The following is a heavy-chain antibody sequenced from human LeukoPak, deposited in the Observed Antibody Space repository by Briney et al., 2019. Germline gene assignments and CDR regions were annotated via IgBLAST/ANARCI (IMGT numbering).Heavy chain of an antibody. CDR2: ISDRGDST. CDR3: AKEQIRDYYGSGSSIDY. V-gene: IGHV3-23*01. CDR1: GFSVTTYA. Sequence: GGSLRLSCAASGFSVTTYAMGWVRQAPGKGLEWVSVISDRGDSTHYADSVKGRFTISRDNSKNTLYLQMNSLRAEDTAVYYCAKEQIRDYYGSGSSIDYWGQGTLVTVSS. D-gene: IGHD3-10*01. J-gene: IGHJ4*02.